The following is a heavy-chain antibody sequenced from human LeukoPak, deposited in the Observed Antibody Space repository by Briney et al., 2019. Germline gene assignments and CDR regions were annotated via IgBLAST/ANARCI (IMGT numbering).Heavy chain of an antibody. D-gene: IGHD2-15*01. V-gene: IGHV4-4*07. CDR3: ARDVLNCSGGSCYSGSLDY. CDR1: GGSISSYY. J-gene: IGHJ4*02. Sequence: PSETLSLTCTVSGGSISSYYWSWIRQPAGKGLEWIGRIYTSGSTNYNPSLKSRVTMSVDTSKNQFSLKLSSVTAADTDVYYCARDVLNCSGGSCYSGSLDYWGQGTLVTVSS. CDR2: IYTSGST.